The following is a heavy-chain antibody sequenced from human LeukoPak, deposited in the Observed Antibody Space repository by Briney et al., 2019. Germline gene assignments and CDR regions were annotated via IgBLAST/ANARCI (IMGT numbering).Heavy chain of an antibody. J-gene: IGHJ4*02. V-gene: IGHV3-74*01. Sequence: GGSLRLSCAASGFTLSTYWMHWVRQDPGKGLVWVARINNDGSFTSYADFVEGRFTISRDNAKNTFYLQMNSLRVEDTAVYYCARGGIVGDYWGQGTLVTVSS. D-gene: IGHD1-26*01. CDR2: INNDGSFT. CDR3: ARGGIVGDY. CDR1: GFTLSTYW.